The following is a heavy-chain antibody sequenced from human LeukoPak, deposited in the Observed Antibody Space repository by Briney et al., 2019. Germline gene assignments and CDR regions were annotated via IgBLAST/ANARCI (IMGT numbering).Heavy chain of an antibody. V-gene: IGHV1-69*01. CDR3: AADSIAAAGS. D-gene: IGHD6-13*01. CDR2: IIPIFGTA. J-gene: IGHJ4*02. Sequence: ASVKVSCTASGGTFSSYAISWVRQAPGQGLEWMGGIIPIFGTANYAQKFQGRVTITADESTSTAYMELSSLRSEDTAVYYCAADSIAAAGSWGQGTLVTVSS. CDR1: GGTFSSYA.